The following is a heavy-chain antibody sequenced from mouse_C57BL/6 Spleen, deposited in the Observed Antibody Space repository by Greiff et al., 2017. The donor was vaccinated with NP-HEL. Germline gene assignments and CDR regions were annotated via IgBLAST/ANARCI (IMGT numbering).Heavy chain of an antibody. CDR2: IRLKSDNYAT. Sequence: VMLVESGGGLVQPGGSMKLSCVASGFTFSNYWMNWVRQSPEKGLEWVAQIRLKSDNYATHYAESVKGRFTISRDDSKSRVYLQMNNVRAEDTGSYYCTCLSTGAPYDYWGQGASVTVSS. CDR3: TCLSTGAPYDY. CDR1: GFTFSNYW. J-gene: IGHJ4*01. V-gene: IGHV6-3*01. D-gene: IGHD1-1*01.